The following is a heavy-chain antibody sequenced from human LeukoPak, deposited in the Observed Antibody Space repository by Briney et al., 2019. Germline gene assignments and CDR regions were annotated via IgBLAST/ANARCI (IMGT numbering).Heavy chain of an antibody. CDR3: ARASYSYDINGWVPFDY. CDR1: GGSISSSSYY. V-gene: IGHV4-39*07. CDR2: IYYSGST. D-gene: IGHD3-22*01. Sequence: NPSETLSLTCTVSGGSISSSSYYWGWIRQPPGKGLEWIGSIYYSGSTYYNPSLKSRVTISGDTSKNQFSLRLSSVTAADTAVYYCARASYSYDINGWVPFDYWGQGTLVTVSS. J-gene: IGHJ4*02.